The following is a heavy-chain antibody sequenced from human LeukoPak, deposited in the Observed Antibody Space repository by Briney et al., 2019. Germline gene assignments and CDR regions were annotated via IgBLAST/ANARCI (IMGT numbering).Heavy chain of an antibody. CDR2: ISGSGGRT. Sequence: PGGSLRLSCAGSGFTFGTYAMSWVRQAPGKGLEWVSVISGSGGRTHYADSVKGRFTISRDSFKNTVHLQMNSLRAEDTALYYCAKFEAGSDAFDIRGQGTMVTVSS. D-gene: IGHD1-26*01. CDR3: AKFEAGSDAFDI. V-gene: IGHV3-23*01. CDR1: GFTFGTYA. J-gene: IGHJ3*02.